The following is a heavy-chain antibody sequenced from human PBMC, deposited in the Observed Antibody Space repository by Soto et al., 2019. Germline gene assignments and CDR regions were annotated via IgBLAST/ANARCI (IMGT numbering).Heavy chain of an antibody. Sequence: QVQLVESGGGVVQPGRSLRLSCAASGFTFSSYAMHWVRQAPGKGLEWVAVISYDGSNKYYADSVKGRFTISRDNSKNTLYLQMNSLRAEDTAVYYCARDSLKGSDGYYYYYYGMDVWGQGTTVTVSS. V-gene: IGHV3-30-3*01. CDR3: ARDSLKGSDGYYYYYYGMDV. CDR2: ISYDGSNK. CDR1: GFTFSSYA. D-gene: IGHD2-2*03. J-gene: IGHJ6*02.